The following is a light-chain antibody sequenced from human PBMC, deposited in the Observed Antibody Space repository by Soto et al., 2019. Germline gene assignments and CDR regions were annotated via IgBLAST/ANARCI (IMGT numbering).Light chain of an antibody. CDR1: QSVSSSY. J-gene: IGKJ1*01. CDR2: GAS. CDR3: QQYGRSPAT. Sequence: VMTQSPATLSLSPGERATLSCRASQSVSSSYLAWYQQKPGQAPRLLIYGASSRATGIPDRFSGSGSGTDFTLTISRLEPEDGAVYYCQQYGRSPATVGQGTKV. V-gene: IGKV3-20*01.